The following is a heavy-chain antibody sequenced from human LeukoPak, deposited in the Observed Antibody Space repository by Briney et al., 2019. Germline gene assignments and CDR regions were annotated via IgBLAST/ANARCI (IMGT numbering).Heavy chain of an antibody. D-gene: IGHD3-3*01. CDR3: PRVRFLEWSDY. J-gene: IGHJ4*02. Sequence: GGSLRLSCEPSGFSLRSFWMTWVRQAPGKGPEWVANINQEGSEKYYGDSVKGRFTISRDNAKNTLYLEMNSLRAEGTAVYYCPRVRFLEWSDYWGQGTLVTVSP. V-gene: IGHV3-7*01. CDR1: GFSLRSFW. CDR2: INQEGSEK.